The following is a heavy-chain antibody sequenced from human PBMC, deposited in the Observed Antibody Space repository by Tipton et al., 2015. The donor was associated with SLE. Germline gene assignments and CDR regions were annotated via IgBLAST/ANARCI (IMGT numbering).Heavy chain of an antibody. V-gene: IGHV3-53*01. CDR1: GFTVSSNY. Sequence: SLRLSCAASGFTVSSNYMSWVRQAPGKGLEWVSVIYSGGSTYYADSVKGRFTISRDNSKNTLYLQMNSLRAEDTAVYYCAKGEGGITIFGVVTEGFVYWGQGTLVTVSS. CDR3: AKGEGGITIFGVVTEGFVY. D-gene: IGHD3-3*01. J-gene: IGHJ4*02. CDR2: IYSGGST.